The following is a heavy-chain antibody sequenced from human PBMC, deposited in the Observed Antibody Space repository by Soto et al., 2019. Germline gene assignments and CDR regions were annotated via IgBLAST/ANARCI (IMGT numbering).Heavy chain of an antibody. V-gene: IGHV3-13*01. CDR3: ARAIPYCSSTCCYPGGAFDI. CDR1: GFTFSSYD. CDR2: IGTAGDT. J-gene: IGHJ3*02. D-gene: IGHD2-2*01. Sequence: GGSLRLSCAASGFTFSSYDMHWVRQATGKGLEWVSAIGTAGDTYYPGSVKGRFTISRENAKNSLYLQMNSLRAGDTAVYYCARAIPYCSSTCCYPGGAFDIWGQGTMVTVSS.